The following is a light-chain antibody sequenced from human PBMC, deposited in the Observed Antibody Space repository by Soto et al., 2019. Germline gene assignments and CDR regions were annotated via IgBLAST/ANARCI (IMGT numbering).Light chain of an antibody. CDR2: EVT. V-gene: IGLV2-8*01. CDR3: SSFASGNTWV. J-gene: IGLJ3*02. CDR1: SSDVGAYNY. Sequence: QSALTQPPSASGSPGQSVTISGTGTSSDVGAYNYVSWYQQHAGKAPKLVIYEVTKRPSGVPDRFSGSKSANTASLTVSGLQAEDEADYYCSSFASGNTWVFGGGTKLTVL.